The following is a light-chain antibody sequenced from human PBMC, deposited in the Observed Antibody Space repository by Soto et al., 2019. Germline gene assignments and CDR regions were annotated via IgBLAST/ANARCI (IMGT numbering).Light chain of an antibody. CDR3: QQDNIYSRR. V-gene: IGKV1-5*03. CDR2: KAS. Sequence: QIRHTTSELSRSVGDIAIIMSRASQSISSWLAWYQQKPGKAHKLLIYKASSLESGVPSRFSGSGSGTESTLTISSLQPDDFATYYCQQDNIYSRRFGEGTKVEN. J-gene: IGKJ4*02. CDR1: QSISSW.